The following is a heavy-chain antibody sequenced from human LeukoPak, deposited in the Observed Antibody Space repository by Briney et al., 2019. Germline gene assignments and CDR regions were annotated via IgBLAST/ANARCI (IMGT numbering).Heavy chain of an antibody. CDR2: IYSSGST. Sequence: PSETLSVTRTVPGDSLSRVYWSWIRQPAGQGLEWIGRIYSSGSTNYNPSLKSRVTMSVDTSKNQFSLKLASVTAADTAVYYCAREDTSGWYAVGLDVWGQGTTVTVSS. CDR1: GDSLSRVY. V-gene: IGHV4-4*07. CDR3: AREDTSGWYAVGLDV. J-gene: IGHJ6*02. D-gene: IGHD6-19*01.